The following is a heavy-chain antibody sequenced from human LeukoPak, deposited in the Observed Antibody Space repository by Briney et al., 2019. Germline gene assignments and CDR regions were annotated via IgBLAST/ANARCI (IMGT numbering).Heavy chain of an antibody. CDR3: ASSSVASSFDY. CDR1: GFTFSSYG. D-gene: IGHD6-6*01. Sequence: LSGGSLGLSCAASGFTFSSYGMHWVRQAPGKGLEWVAVISYDGSNKYYADSVKGRFTISRDNSKNTLYLQMNSLRAEDTAVYYCASSSVASSFDYWGQGTLVTVSS. CDR2: ISYDGSNK. J-gene: IGHJ4*02. V-gene: IGHV3-30*03.